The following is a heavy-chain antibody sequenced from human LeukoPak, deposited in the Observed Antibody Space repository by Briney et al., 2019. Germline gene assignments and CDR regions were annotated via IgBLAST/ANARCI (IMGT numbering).Heavy chain of an antibody. CDR2: IYNSGST. CDR3: VRDRELIF. J-gene: IGHJ4*02. D-gene: IGHD1-26*01. CDR1: GGSISIYY. V-gene: IGHV4-59*01. Sequence: PAETLSLTCTVSGGSISIYYWSWVRQPPGKGLEWIGYIYNSGSTIYNPSLKSRVSISVDTSKNQFSLKLNSVTAADTAVYFCVRDRELIFWSQGTLVTVSS.